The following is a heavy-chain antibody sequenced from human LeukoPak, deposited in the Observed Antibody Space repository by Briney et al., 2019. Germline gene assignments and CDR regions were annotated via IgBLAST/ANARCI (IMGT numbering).Heavy chain of an antibody. CDR1: GGSISSYY. Sequence: SETLSLTCTVSGGSISSYYWSWIRQPPGKGLEWLGYIYYSWSTSYNPSLKSRVTISVDTSKNQFSLKLSSVTAADTAVYYCASAQSQYYDFWSGYFAPVDYYYYYYMDVWGKGTTVTVSS. V-gene: IGHV4-59*01. D-gene: IGHD3-3*01. CDR2: IYYSWST. J-gene: IGHJ6*03. CDR3: ASAQSQYYDFWSGYFAPVDYYYYYYMDV.